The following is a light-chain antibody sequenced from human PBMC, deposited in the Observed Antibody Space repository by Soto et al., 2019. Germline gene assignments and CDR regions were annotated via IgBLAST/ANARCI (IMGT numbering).Light chain of an antibody. J-gene: IGKJ5*01. Sequence: DIQMTQSPSSVSASVGDRVTITCQASQGISRSLAWYQQKPGKAPKLLIYSASSLQSGVPSRFSGSGFGTDFTLTISSLQPEDFATYYCLQDYNYPYTFGQGTRLEIK. CDR1: QGISRS. CDR3: LQDYNYPYT. V-gene: IGKV1D-12*01. CDR2: SAS.